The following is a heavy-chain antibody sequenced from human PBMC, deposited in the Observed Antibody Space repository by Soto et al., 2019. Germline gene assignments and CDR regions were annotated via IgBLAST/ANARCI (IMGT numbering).Heavy chain of an antibody. V-gene: IGHV1-69*13. CDR2: IIPIFGTA. CDR3: ARGYSDSSGYYVRSWFDP. Sequence: GASVKVSCKASGGTFSSYAISWVRQAPGKGVEWMGGIIPIFGTANYAQKFQGRVTITADESTSTAYMGLSSLRSEDTAVYYCARGYSDSSGYYVRSWFDPWGQGTLVTVSS. D-gene: IGHD3-22*01. J-gene: IGHJ5*02. CDR1: GGTFSSYA.